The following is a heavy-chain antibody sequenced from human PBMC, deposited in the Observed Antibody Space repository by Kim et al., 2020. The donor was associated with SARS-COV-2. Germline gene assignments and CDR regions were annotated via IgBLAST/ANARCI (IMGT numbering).Heavy chain of an antibody. Sequence: GGSLRLSCAASGFTFSSYAMHWVRQAPGKGLEWVAVISYDGSNKYYADSVKGRFTISRDNSKNTLYLQMNSLRAEDTAVYYCARGVKGNYYYGMDVWSQG. CDR2: ISYDGSNK. J-gene: IGHJ6*02. D-gene: IGHD3-22*01. CDR1: GFTFSSYA. V-gene: IGHV3-30*04. CDR3: ARGVKGNYYYGMDV.